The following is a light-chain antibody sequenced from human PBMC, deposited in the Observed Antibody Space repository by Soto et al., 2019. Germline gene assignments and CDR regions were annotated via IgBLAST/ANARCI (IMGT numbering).Light chain of an antibody. CDR2: AES. CDR1: QTVSSAS. Sequence: EIVMTQSPATLSVSPGERATLSCRASQTVSSASLAWYRHKPGQAPRLLIYAESTRATGIPDRFSGSGSGTGFTLTISRLEPEDFAVYYCQQYNSSPFTFGGGTKV. V-gene: IGKV3-20*01. J-gene: IGKJ4*01. CDR3: QQYNSSPFT.